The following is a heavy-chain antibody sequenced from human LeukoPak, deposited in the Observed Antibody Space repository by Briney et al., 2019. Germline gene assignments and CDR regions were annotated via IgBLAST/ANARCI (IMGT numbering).Heavy chain of an antibody. CDR2: IKQDGSEK. D-gene: IGHD3-10*01. J-gene: IGHJ4*02. Sequence: GGSLRLSCAASGFTFSSYWMSWVRQAPGKGLEWVANIKQDGSEKYYVDSVKGRFTISRDNAKNSLYLQMNSLRAEDTAVYYCARDLRWFGEYRFDYWGQGTLVTVSS. CDR1: GFTFSSYW. V-gene: IGHV3-7*01. CDR3: ARDLRWFGEYRFDY.